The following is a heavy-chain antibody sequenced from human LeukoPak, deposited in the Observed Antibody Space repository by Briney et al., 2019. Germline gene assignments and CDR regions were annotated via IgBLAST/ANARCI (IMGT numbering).Heavy chain of an antibody. V-gene: IGHV1-18*01. J-gene: IGHJ4*02. CDR3: ARDELGSGDYYGSGSYYNPLDY. Sequence: GASVKVSCKASDYTFTSYGISWVRQAPGQGLEWMGWISAYNGNTNYAQKLQGRVTMTTDTSTSTAYMELRSLRSDDTAVYYCARDELGSGDYYGSGSYYNPLDYWGQGTLVTVSS. CDR2: ISAYNGNT. D-gene: IGHD3-10*01. CDR1: DYTFTSYG.